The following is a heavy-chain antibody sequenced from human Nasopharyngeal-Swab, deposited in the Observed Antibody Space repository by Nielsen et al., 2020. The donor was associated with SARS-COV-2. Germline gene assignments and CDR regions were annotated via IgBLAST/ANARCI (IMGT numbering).Heavy chain of an antibody. CDR2: INHSGST. Sequence: WIRQPPGKGLEWIGEINHSGSTNYNPSLKSRVTISVDTSKNQFSLKLSSVIAADTAVHYCARGDYSGSGSYRYPLYYYYYYGMDVWGQGTTVTVSS. D-gene: IGHD3-10*01. J-gene: IGHJ6*02. CDR3: ARGDYSGSGSYRYPLYYYYYYGMDV. V-gene: IGHV4-34*01.